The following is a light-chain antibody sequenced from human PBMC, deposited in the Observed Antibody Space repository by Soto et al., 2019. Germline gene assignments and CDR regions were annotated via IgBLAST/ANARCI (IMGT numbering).Light chain of an antibody. V-gene: IGLV1-44*01. CDR1: NSNIGSNT. CDR2: SNN. CDR3: AVWDDSLAIYV. Sequence: QSVLTQPPSASGTPGQRVTISCSGSNSNIGSNTVNWYQQLPGTAPKLLIYSNNQRPSGVPGRFSDSKSGTSASLAISGLQSEDEADYFCAVWDDSLAIYVFGTATKLTVL. J-gene: IGLJ1*01.